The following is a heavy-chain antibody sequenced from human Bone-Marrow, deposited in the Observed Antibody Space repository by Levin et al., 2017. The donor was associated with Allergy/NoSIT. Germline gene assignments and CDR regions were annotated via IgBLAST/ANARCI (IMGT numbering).Heavy chain of an antibody. CDR2: INQDGNEK. Sequence: GESLKISCVASGFIFNKYWMSWVRQAPGKGLEWVANINQDGNEKYYVASVKGRFTISRDNEKSSLDLQLNSLRAEDTAVYYCAAYGLTSAATDYWGQGTLVTVSS. D-gene: IGHD2-15*01. J-gene: IGHJ4*02. V-gene: IGHV3-7*01. CDR3: AAYGLTSAATDY. CDR1: GFIFNKYW.